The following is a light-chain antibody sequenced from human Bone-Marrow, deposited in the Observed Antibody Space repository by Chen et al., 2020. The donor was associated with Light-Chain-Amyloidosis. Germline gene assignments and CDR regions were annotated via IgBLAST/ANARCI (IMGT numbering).Light chain of an antibody. V-gene: IGKV1-5*01. Sequence: DIQMTQSPSTLSASVGDRVTITCRASQSISSWLAWYQQKPGRAPKLLIYDASSLESGVPSKFSGSGSGTVFTLAISSLQPDDVATDYCQQYNSYCLLTFGGGAKVESK. J-gene: IGKJ4*01. CDR2: DAS. CDR1: QSISSW. CDR3: QQYNSYCLLT.